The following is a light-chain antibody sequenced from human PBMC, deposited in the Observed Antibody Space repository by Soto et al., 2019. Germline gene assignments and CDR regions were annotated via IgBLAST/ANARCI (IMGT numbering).Light chain of an antibody. J-gene: IGLJ2*01. V-gene: IGLV1-40*01. CDR2: GNN. CDR1: SSNIGAGYD. Sequence: QSVLTQPPSVSGAPGQRVTISCTGSSSNIGAGYDVYWYQQFPGTAPKLLIYGNNNRPSGVPDRFSGSKSGTSASLAITGLQAEDEADYYCQSYDTTLVFGGGTKVTVL. CDR3: QSYDTTLV.